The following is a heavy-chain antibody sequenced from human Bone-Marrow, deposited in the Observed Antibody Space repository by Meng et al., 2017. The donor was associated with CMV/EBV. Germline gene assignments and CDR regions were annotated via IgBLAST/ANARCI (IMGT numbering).Heavy chain of an antibody. V-gene: IGHV1-2*02. CDR1: GYTFTGYY. J-gene: IGHJ4*02. CDR3: ARVSHSSSGWRGPFDY. Sequence: ASVKVSCKASGYTFTGYYMHWVRQAPGQGLEWMGWINPNSGGTNYAQKFQGGVTMTRDTSISTAYMELSRLRSDDTAVYYCARVSHSSSGWRGPFDYWGQGTLVTVSS. CDR2: INPNSGGT. D-gene: IGHD6-19*01.